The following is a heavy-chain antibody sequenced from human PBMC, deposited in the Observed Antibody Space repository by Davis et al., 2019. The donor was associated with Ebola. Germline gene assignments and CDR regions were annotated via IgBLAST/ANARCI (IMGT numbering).Heavy chain of an antibody. CDR1: GFTFSSYP. CDR2: ISYHGIDQ. V-gene: IGHV3-30-3*01. J-gene: IGHJ6*03. D-gene: IGHD6-13*01. Sequence: GGSLRLSCAASGFTFSSYPMHWVRQAPGKGLEWVAVISYHGIDQYYADSVKGRFTISRDNSKNTLYLQVNSLRPGDTALYYCSRGGTASGDDFYYYMDVWGKGTTVTVSS. CDR3: SRGGTASGDDFYYYMDV.